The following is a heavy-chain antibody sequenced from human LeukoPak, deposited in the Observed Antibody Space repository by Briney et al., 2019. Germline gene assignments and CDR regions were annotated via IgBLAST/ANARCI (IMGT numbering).Heavy chain of an antibody. D-gene: IGHD2-15*01. CDR3: ARECSGGSCYPPTDAFDI. Sequence: PSETLSPTCTVSGGSISNYYWSWIRQPPGKGLEWIGYIYYSGSTNYNPSLKSRVTISVDTSKNQFSLKLSSVTAADTAVYYCARECSGGSCYPPTDAFDIWGQGTMVTVSS. CDR1: GGSISNYY. J-gene: IGHJ3*02. CDR2: IYYSGST. V-gene: IGHV4-59*01.